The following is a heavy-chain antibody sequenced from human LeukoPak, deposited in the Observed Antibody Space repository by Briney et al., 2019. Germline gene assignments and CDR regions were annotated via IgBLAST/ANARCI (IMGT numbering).Heavy chain of an antibody. J-gene: IGHJ3*02. V-gene: IGHV4-34*01. CDR2: INHSGST. CDR1: GGSFSGYY. D-gene: IGHD3-16*02. Sequence: TPSETLSLTCAVYGGSFSGYYWSWIRQPPGKGLEWIGEINHSGSTPYNPSLKSRVTMSVDTSKNQFSLKLSSVTAADTAVYYCARSNYVWGSYRPRQSDAFDIWGQGTMVTVSS. CDR3: ARSNYVWGSYRPRQSDAFDI.